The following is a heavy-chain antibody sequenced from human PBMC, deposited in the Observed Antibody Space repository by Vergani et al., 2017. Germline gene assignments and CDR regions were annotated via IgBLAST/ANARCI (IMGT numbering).Heavy chain of an antibody. Sequence: QVQLVQSGAEVKKPGASVKVSCKASGYTFTSYDINWVRQATGQGLEWMGWMNPNSGNTGYAQKFQGRVTMTRDTSISTAYMELSRLRSDDTAVYYCARAGYYDFWSGYYHFDYWGQGTLVTVSS. V-gene: IGHV1-8*01. J-gene: IGHJ4*02. CDR1: GYTFTSYD. D-gene: IGHD3-3*01. CDR2: MNPNSGNT. CDR3: ARAGYYDFWSGYYHFDY.